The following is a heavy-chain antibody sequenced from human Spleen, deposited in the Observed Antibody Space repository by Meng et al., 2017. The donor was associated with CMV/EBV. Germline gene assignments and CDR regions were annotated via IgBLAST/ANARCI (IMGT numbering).Heavy chain of an antibody. CDR3: ASADYDFWSGLI. CDR1: GFTFSDYG. CDR2: IWFDGSNE. Sequence: GESLKISCAASGFTFSDYGMHWVRQAPGKGLEWVAIIWFDGSNEYYADSVKGRFTVSRDNAKNSLFLQMNSLRPEDTAIYYCASADYDFWSGLIWGQGTLVTVSS. J-gene: IGHJ4*02. V-gene: IGHV3-33*03. D-gene: IGHD3-3*01.